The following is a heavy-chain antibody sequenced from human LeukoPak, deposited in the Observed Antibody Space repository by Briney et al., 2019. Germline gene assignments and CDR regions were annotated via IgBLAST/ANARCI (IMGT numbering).Heavy chain of an antibody. CDR2: INPNSGGT. CDR1: GYIFPDYY. CDR3: ARDGGYCSSGTVCYSRAEYYYYGMDV. Sequence: ASVKVSCKGSGYIFPDYYIYWVRQAPGQGLEWMGRINPNSGGTNYAQKFQGRVTVTRDTSISTVYMELSRLRSDDTAAYYCARDGGYCSSGTVCYSRAEYYYYGMDVWGQGTTVTVSS. D-gene: IGHD2-2*01. J-gene: IGHJ6*02. V-gene: IGHV1-2*06.